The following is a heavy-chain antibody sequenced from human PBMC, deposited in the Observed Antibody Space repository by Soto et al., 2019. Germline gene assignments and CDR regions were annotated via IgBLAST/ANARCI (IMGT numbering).Heavy chain of an antibody. CDR1: GGSISSGGYY. Sequence: PSETLSLTCTVSGGSISSGGYYWSWIRQHPGKGLEWIGYIHNSGSTYYNPSLKSRVTISVDTSKNQFSLKLSSVTAADTAVYYCAGETLGYSSDWYSYWGQGTLFTVSS. D-gene: IGHD6-19*01. CDR3: AGETLGYSSDWYSY. J-gene: IGHJ4*02. CDR2: IHNSGST. V-gene: IGHV4-31*03.